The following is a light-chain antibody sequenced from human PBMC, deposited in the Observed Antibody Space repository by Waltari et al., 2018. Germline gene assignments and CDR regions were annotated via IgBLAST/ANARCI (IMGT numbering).Light chain of an antibody. V-gene: IGLV2-18*02. Sequence: QSALIQPPSVSGSPGQSVAIYCTGTSSDIGSYNFVSWYQQFPGTAPKLWIYEVTNRPSGVPDRFSGSKSGYTASLAISGLQPEDEADYYCSSYTTSSTVIFGGGTKLTVL. CDR1: SSDIGSYNF. CDR2: EVT. J-gene: IGLJ2*01. CDR3: SSYTTSSTVI.